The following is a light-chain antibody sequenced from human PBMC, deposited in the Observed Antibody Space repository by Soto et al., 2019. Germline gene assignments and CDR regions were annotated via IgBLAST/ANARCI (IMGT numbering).Light chain of an antibody. CDR3: CSYTGPTTFVV. CDR1: SGDVGVYNL. J-gene: IGLJ2*01. CDR2: GVS. Sequence: QSVLTQPASVSGSPGQSITISCTGTSGDVGVYNLVSWYQQYPGKAPKLMIFGVSERPSGVSDRFSGSKSGNTASLTISGLQAEDEAYYHCCSYTGPTTFVVFGGGTKLTVL. V-gene: IGLV2-23*02.